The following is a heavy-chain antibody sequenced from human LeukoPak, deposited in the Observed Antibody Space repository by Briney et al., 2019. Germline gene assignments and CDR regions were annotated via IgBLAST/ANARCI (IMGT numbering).Heavy chain of an antibody. CDR1: GFTFSSYA. Sequence: GGSLRLSCAASGFTFSSYAMSWVRQAPGKGLEWVSAISGSGGSTYYADSVKGRFTISRDDSKNTLYLQMNSLRAEDTAVYYCAKDWYEGSRSYFDYWGQGTLVTVSS. CDR3: AKDWYEGSRSYFDY. J-gene: IGHJ4*02. V-gene: IGHV3-23*01. CDR2: ISGSGGST. D-gene: IGHD3-10*01.